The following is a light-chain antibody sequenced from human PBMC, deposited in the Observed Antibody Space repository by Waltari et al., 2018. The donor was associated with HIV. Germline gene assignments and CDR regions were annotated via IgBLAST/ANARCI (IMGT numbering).Light chain of an antibody. Sequence: DIPVTQSPSTLSASVGDRVTITCRASHYLDNWLAWYQQKPGTAPKLLIYRASTLEPGVPSRFSGSGSGTEFALTISSLQPDDFATYYCQAYDSDWITFGPGTKLEIK. CDR3: QAYDSDWIT. CDR1: HYLDNW. V-gene: IGKV1-5*03. CDR2: RAS. J-gene: IGKJ2*01.